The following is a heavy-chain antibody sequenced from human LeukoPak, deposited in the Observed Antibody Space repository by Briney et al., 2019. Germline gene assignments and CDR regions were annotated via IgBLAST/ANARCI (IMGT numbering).Heavy chain of an antibody. V-gene: IGHV4-4*07. CDR3: AREEYFQDSNGYSYYFHS. CDR1: GGSIGWDY. J-gene: IGHJ4*02. CDR2: IYKSGST. Sequence: TSETLSLTCTVSGGSIGWDYWSWIRQSAGKGLEWIGRIYKSGSTNYNPSFRSRVTMSVDTSKNQFSLSVTSATAADTAVYYCAREEYFQDSNGYSYYFHSWGQGSLVTVSS. D-gene: IGHD3-22*01.